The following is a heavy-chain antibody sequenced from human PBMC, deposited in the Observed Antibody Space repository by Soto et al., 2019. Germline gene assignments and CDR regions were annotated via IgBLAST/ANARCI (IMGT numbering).Heavy chain of an antibody. Sequence: PSETLSLTCTFSGGSISSGGYYWSWIRQHPGKGLEWIVYIYYSGSTYYNPSLKSRVTISVDTSKNQFSLKLSSVTAADTAVYYCARGAPTFGDYIWGSYRPPTTDYWGQGTLVTVSS. CDR2: IYYSGST. CDR1: GGSISSGGYY. CDR3: ARGAPTFGDYIWGSYRPPTTDY. D-gene: IGHD3-16*02. V-gene: IGHV4-31*03. J-gene: IGHJ4*02.